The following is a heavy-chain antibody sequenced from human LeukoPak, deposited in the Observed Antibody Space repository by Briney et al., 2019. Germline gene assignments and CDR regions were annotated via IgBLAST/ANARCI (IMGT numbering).Heavy chain of an antibody. CDR2: IYYSGST. V-gene: IGHV4-59*01. D-gene: IGHD2-15*01. Sequence: SETLSLTCTVSGGSISSYYWSWVRQPPGKGLEWIGYIYYSGSTNYNPSLKSRVTISVDTSKNQFSLKLSSVTAADTAVYYCARVYEGCSGGSCYPAWFEPWGQGTLVTVSS. CDR1: GGSISSYY. J-gene: IGHJ5*02. CDR3: ARVYEGCSGGSCYPAWFEP.